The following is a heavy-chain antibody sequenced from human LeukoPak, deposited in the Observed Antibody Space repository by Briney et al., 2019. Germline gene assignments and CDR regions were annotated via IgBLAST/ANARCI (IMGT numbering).Heavy chain of an antibody. CDR1: GFTFSSYA. Sequence: GGSLRLSCSASGFTFSSYAMHWVRQAPGKGLEYVSAISNNGVRVYYANSVRGRFSISRDNSKNTLSLQMGSLRPEEMAVYYCARDLSGGGLDYWGQGALVTVSS. V-gene: IGHV3-64*01. J-gene: IGHJ4*02. CDR3: ARDLSGGGLDY. CDR2: ISNNGVRV. D-gene: IGHD3-10*01.